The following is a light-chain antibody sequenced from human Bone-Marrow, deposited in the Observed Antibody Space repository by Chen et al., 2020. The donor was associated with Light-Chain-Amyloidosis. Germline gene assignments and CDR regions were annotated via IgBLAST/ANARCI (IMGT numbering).Light chain of an antibody. V-gene: IGKV4-1*01. Sequence: DIVMTQSPDSLAVSLGERATINCKSSQSVLYSSNNKNYLAWYQQKTGQPPKLRIYWASIRESGVPDRFSGSGSGTDFTLTITTLQAEDVAVYYCQQHYDTPWTFGQGTKVEIK. CDR1: QSVLYSSNNKNY. J-gene: IGKJ1*01. CDR3: QQHYDTPWT. CDR2: WAS.